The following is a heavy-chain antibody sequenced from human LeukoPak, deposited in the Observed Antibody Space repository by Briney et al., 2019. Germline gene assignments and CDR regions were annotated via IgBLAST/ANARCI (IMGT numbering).Heavy chain of an antibody. V-gene: IGHV1-69*05. Sequence: SVKVSCKASGGTFSSYAISWVRQAPGQGLEWMGRIIPIFGTANYAQKFQGRVTITTDESTSTAYMELSSLRSEDTAVYYCARDDFWSEYGYYFDYWGQGTLVTVPS. D-gene: IGHD3-3*01. CDR2: IIPIFGTA. CDR1: GGTFSSYA. CDR3: ARDDFWSEYGYYFDY. J-gene: IGHJ4*02.